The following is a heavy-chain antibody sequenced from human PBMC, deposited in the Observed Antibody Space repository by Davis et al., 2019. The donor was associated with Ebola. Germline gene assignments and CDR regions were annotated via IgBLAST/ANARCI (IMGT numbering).Heavy chain of an antibody. V-gene: IGHV1-46*01. J-gene: IGHJ3*02. Sequence: ASVTVSCKASEYTLTRYYIHWVRQAPGQGLEWMGIINPSGGSSSYAQNFQGRVTMTRDTSTSTVYMELSSLRSEDTAVYYCARDGAGHYGSGNYTAFDIWGQGTMVTVSS. CDR1: EYTLTRYY. CDR2: INPSGGSS. D-gene: IGHD3-10*01. CDR3: ARDGAGHYGSGNYTAFDI.